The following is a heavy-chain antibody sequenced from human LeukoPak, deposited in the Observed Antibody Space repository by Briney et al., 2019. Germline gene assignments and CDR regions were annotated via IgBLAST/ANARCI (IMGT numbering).Heavy chain of an antibody. CDR1: GFTVSSNY. D-gene: IGHD1-7*01. J-gene: IGHJ5*02. CDR2: IYSGGST. V-gene: IGHV3-66*01. CDR3: ARVGDNWNSRPAFNWFDP. Sequence: GGSLRLSCAASGFTVSSNYMSWVRQAPGKGLEWVSVIYSGGSTYYADSVKGRFTISRDNSKNTLYLQMNSLRAEDTAVYYCARVGDNWNSRPAFNWFDPWGQGTLVTVSS.